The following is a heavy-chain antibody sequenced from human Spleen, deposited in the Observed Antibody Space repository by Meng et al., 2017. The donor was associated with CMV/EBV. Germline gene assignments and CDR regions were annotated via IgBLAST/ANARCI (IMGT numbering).Heavy chain of an antibody. Sequence: GESLKISCAASGFTFSDYYMSWIRQAPGKGLEWVSYISSSGSTIYYADSVKGRFTISRDNAKNSLYLQMNSLRAEDTAVYYCARASVAAAGFRDYYGMDVWGQGTTVTVSS. CDR1: GFTFSDYY. CDR2: ISSSGSTI. D-gene: IGHD6-13*01. V-gene: IGHV3-11*01. CDR3: ARASVAAAGFRDYYGMDV. J-gene: IGHJ6*02.